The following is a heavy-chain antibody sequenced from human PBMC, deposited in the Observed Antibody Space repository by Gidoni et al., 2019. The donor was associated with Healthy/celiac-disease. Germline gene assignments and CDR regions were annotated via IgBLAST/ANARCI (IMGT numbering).Heavy chain of an antibody. CDR2: ISYSGST. Sequence: QAQLQESGPGLVKPSETLSRTCTVSGGSISSSYWSWIRQPPGKGLEWIGYISYSGSTNYNPSLKSRVTISVDTSKNQFSLKLSSVTAADTAVYYCARGFGELRRFDPWGQGTLVTVSS. J-gene: IGHJ5*02. CDR1: GGSISSSY. D-gene: IGHD3-10*01. V-gene: IGHV4-59*13. CDR3: ARGFGELRRFDP.